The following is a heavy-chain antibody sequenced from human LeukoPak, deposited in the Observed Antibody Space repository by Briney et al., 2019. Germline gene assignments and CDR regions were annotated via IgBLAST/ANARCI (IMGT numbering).Heavy chain of an antibody. CDR2: ISYDGSNR. J-gene: IGHJ5*02. V-gene: IGHV3-30*18. Sequence: TGGSLRLSCAASGFTFSSYGMHWVRQAPGKGLEWVAVISYDGSNRYYADSVKGRFTISRDNSKNTLYLQMNSLRAEDTAVYYCAKDQISYAPTTSGFDPWGQGTLVTVSS. D-gene: IGHD2-8*01. CDR1: GFTFSSYG. CDR3: AKDQISYAPTTSGFDP.